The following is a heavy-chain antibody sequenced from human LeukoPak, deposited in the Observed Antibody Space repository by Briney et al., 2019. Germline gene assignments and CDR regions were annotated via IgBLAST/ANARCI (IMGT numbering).Heavy chain of an antibody. CDR1: GFTFSDYY. D-gene: IGHD6-13*01. J-gene: IGHJ4*02. CDR2: IRYDGSNK. CDR3: ARGRIAAAERAIDY. V-gene: IGHV3-30*02. Sequence: GGSLRLSCAASGFTFSDYYMSWVRQAPGKGLEWVAFIRYDGSNKYYADSVKGRFTISRDNSKNTLYLQMNSLRAEDTAVYYCARGRIAAAERAIDYWGQGTLVTVSS.